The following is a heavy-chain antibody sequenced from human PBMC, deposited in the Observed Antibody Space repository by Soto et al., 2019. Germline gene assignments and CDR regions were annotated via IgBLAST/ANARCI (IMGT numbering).Heavy chain of an antibody. V-gene: IGHV3-33*01. CDR2: IWYDGSNK. Sequence: QVQLVESGGGVVQPGRSLRLSCAASGFTFSSYGMHWVRQAPGKGLEWVAVIWYDGSNKYYADSVKGRFTISRDNSKNTLYLQMNSLRAEDTAVYYCARDWGKGDEGNPFDYWGQGTLVTVSS. J-gene: IGHJ4*02. D-gene: IGHD3-16*01. CDR3: ARDWGKGDEGNPFDY. CDR1: GFTFSSYG.